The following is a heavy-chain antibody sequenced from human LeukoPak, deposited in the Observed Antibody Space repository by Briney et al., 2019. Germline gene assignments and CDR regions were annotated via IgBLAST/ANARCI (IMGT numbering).Heavy chain of an antibody. Sequence: SVTVSCKASGGTFSSYAISWVRQAPGQGLEWMGGIIPIFGTANYAQKFQGRVTITTDESTSTAYMELSSLRSEDTAVYYCARVMKVRGVKGSNYYYVDVWGKGTTVTVSS. D-gene: IGHD3-10*01. CDR3: ARVMKVRGVKGSNYYYVDV. CDR2: IIPIFGTA. CDR1: GGTFSSYA. J-gene: IGHJ6*03. V-gene: IGHV1-69*05.